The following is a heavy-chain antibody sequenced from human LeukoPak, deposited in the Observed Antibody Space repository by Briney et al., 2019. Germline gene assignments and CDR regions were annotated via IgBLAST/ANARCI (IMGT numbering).Heavy chain of an antibody. CDR1: GFPFSDYW. CDR3: ARAPSEIGGYYPEYFRH. CDR2: IKSDGST. D-gene: IGHD3-22*01. V-gene: IGHV3-74*01. J-gene: IGHJ1*01. Sequence: GGSLRLSCAASGFPFSDYWMHWVRQAPGKGLVWVSRIKSDGSTNYADSVKGRFTISRDNAKNTVSLQMNSLRTEDTGVYYCARAPSEIGGYYPEYFRHWGQGTLVTVSS.